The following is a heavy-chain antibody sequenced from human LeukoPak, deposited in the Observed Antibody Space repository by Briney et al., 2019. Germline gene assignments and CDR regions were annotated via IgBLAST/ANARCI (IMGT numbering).Heavy chain of an antibody. CDR3: AKEVGYDSSGYDDF. V-gene: IGHV3-23*01. D-gene: IGHD3-22*01. Sequence: GGSLRLSCAASGFTFSSYAMSWVRQAPGKGLEWVSAISGSGSSTYYADSVKGRFTISRDNSKNTLYLQMNSLRAEDTALYYCAKEVGYDSSGYDDFWGQGTLVTVS. CDR2: ISGSGSST. J-gene: IGHJ4*02. CDR1: GFTFSSYA.